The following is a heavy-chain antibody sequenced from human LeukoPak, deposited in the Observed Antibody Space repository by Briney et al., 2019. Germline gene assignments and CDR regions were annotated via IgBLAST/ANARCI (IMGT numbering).Heavy chain of an antibody. V-gene: IGHV4-39*07. D-gene: IGHD5-24*01. CDR1: GGSISSYY. J-gene: IGHJ4*02. CDR2: IYYSGST. Sequence: PSETLSLTCTVSGGSISSYYWGWIRQPPGKGLEWIGSIYYSGSTYYNPSLKSRVTISVDTSKNQFSLKLSSVTAADTAVYYCATGDGYNSFDYWGQGTLVTVSS. CDR3: ATGDGYNSFDY.